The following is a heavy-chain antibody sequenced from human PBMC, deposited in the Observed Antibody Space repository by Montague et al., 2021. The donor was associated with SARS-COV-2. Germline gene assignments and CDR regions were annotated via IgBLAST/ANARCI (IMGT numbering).Heavy chain of an antibody. V-gene: IGHV4-59*08. CDR3: ARSVQFAYGLDV. J-gene: IGHJ6*02. D-gene: IGHD3-16*01. Sequence: SETLSLTCSVSGGSMSSYHWVWIRQPPGKGLEWIGYVSYRGSTNYNLSLKSRVTISLDTSKNRFSLRVRSVTAADTAVYYCARSVQFAYGLDVWGQGTTVTISS. CDR2: VSYRGST. CDR1: GGSMSSYH.